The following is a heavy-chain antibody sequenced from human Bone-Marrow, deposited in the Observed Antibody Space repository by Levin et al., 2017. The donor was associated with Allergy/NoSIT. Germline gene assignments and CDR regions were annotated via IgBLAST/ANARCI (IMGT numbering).Heavy chain of an antibody. D-gene: IGHD3-22*01. J-gene: IGHJ4*02. Sequence: LTCVASGFRFRDHGMHWVRQAPGKGLEWVGIIWYDGTNKYYADSVKGRFTISRDNSKNTLYLQLNSLRAEDTAMYYCARDLDTSELFDSWGQGTLVTVAS. CDR2: IWYDGTNK. CDR1: GFRFRDHG. V-gene: IGHV3-33*01. CDR3: ARDLDTSELFDS.